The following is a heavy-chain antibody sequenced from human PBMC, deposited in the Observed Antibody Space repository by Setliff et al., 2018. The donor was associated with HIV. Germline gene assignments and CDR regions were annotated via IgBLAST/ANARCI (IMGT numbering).Heavy chain of an antibody. CDR2: INYSGST. CDR1: GGSITSSNYY. Sequence: SETLSLTCTASGGSITSSNYYWGRIRQPPGKGLEWIGSINYSGSTCYHPSLMSRVTISIDTSKTQFSLKLTSMTAADTAMYYCARGAGNPHWYYDTWSGPSSGYCQHWGQGTLVTV. D-gene: IGHD3-3*01. J-gene: IGHJ1*01. CDR3: ARGAGNPHWYYDTWSGPSSGYCQH. V-gene: IGHV4-39*07.